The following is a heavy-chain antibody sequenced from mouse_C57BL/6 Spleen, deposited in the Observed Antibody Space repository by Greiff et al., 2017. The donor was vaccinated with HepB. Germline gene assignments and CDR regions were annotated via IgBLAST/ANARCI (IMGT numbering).Heavy chain of an antibody. J-gene: IGHJ2*01. V-gene: IGHV5-4*01. CDR2: ISDGGSYT. CDR1: GFTFSSYA. D-gene: IGHD1-1*01. Sequence: VQLKESGGGLVKPGGSLKLSCAASGFTFSSYAMSWVRQTPEKRLEWVATISDGGSYTYYPDNVKGRFTISRDNAKNNLYLQMSHLKSEDTAMYYCARDHYYGNYFDYWGQGTTLTVSS. CDR3: ARDHYYGNYFDY.